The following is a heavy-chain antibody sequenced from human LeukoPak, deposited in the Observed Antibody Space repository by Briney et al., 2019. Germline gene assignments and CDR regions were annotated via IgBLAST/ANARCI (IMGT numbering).Heavy chain of an antibody. CDR2: ISSSGRSI. CDR1: GFTFSSYE. Sequence: PGGSLRLSCAASGFTFSSYEMNWVRQAPGKGLEWVSYISSSGRSIYYADSVKGRFTISRDNAKNSLYLQMNSLRAEDTAVYYCARVFYDILTGYSYQAFDYWGQGILVTVSS. CDR3: ARVFYDILTGYSYQAFDY. J-gene: IGHJ4*02. D-gene: IGHD3-9*01. V-gene: IGHV3-48*03.